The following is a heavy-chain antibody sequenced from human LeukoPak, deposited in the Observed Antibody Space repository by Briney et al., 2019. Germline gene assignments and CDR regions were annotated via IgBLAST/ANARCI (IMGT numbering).Heavy chain of an antibody. CDR1: GGSFSGYY. CDR3: ARDIDYDSSGEDY. J-gene: IGHJ4*02. Sequence: PSETLSLTCAVYGGSFSGYYWSWIRQPPGKGLEWIGEINHSGSTNYNPSLKSRVTISVDTSKNQFSLKLSSVTAADTAVYYCARDIDYDSSGEDYWGQGTLVTVSS. D-gene: IGHD3-22*01. CDR2: INHSGST. V-gene: IGHV4-34*01.